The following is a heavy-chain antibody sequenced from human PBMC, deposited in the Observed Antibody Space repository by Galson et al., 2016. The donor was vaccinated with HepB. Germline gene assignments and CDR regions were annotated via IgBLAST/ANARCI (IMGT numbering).Heavy chain of an antibody. CDR1: EFKFHDYA. V-gene: IGHV3-9*01. J-gene: IGHJ4*02. D-gene: IGHD3-22*01. CDR2: INWNSGTE. Sequence: SLRLSCAASEFKFHDYAMHWVRQAPGKGLEWVSGINWNSGTEAYAESVKGRFTISRDNAEKSLYLQMNSLRLEDTALYYCAKTEYFDNSYFDSWGQGTLVTVSS. CDR3: AKTEYFDNSYFDS.